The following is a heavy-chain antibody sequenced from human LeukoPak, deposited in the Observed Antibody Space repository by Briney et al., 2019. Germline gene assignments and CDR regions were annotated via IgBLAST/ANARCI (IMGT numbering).Heavy chain of an antibody. V-gene: IGHV1-69*13. J-gene: IGHJ4*02. CDR1: GGTFSSYA. Sequence: SVKVSCKASGGTFSSYAISWVRQAPGQGLEWMGGIIPIFGTANYAQKFQGGVTITADESTSTAYMELSSLRSEDTAVYYCARDLLGIPSYYFDYWGQGTLVTVSS. D-gene: IGHD1-26*01. CDR3: ARDLLGIPSYYFDY. CDR2: IIPIFGTA.